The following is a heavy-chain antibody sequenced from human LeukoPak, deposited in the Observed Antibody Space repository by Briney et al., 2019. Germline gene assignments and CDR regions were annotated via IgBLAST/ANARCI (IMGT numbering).Heavy chain of an antibody. CDR3: AKVLGRNLGGPGY. CDR2: TSGEGYST. V-gene: IGHV3-23*01. CDR1: GFTFSTYT. J-gene: IGHJ4*02. Sequence: GGSLRLSCAASGFTFSTYTMAWVRQAPGGGLEWVSGTSGEGYSTYYADSVKGRFAITRDNSKSTLYLQMNSLRAEDTAVYYCAKVLGRNLGGPGYWGRGTRVTVSS. D-gene: IGHD3-16*01.